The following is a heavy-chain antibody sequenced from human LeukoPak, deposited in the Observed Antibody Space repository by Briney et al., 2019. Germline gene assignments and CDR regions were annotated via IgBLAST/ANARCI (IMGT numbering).Heavy chain of an antibody. CDR3: SRENGAFSPFGY. V-gene: IGHV4/OR15-8*02. CDR2: ISLTGLT. Sequence: SETLSLTCDVSGGSFTSTNWWGWARPPPGEGVEWIGEISLTGLTHYNPSLERRVTVSRDKSKNQLSLKMNSVTAADTAVYYCSRENGAFSPFGYWGQGTLVTVLS. CDR1: GGSFTSTNW. D-gene: IGHD2-8*01. J-gene: IGHJ4*02.